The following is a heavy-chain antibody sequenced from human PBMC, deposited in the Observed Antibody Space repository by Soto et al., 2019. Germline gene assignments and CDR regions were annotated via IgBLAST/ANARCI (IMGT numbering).Heavy chain of an antibody. J-gene: IGHJ6*02. Sequence: GESLKISWKVSRYSFTSYLIGWVRQMPRKVLEWMWIIYPGDSDTRYSPSCQDQVTIAADKSISTAYLQWSSLKASDTAMYYCARRIRPNSYGYYYYYYYGMDVWGQGTTVTVSS. D-gene: IGHD5-18*01. CDR2: IYPGDSDT. V-gene: IGHV5-51*01. CDR1: RYSFTSYL. CDR3: ARRIRPNSYGYYYYYYYGMDV.